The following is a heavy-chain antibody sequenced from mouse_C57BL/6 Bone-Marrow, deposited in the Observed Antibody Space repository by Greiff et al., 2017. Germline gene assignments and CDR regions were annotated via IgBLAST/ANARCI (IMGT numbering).Heavy chain of an antibody. V-gene: IGHV1-4*01. CDR2: LNPSSGYT. D-gene: IGHD3-1*01. Sequence: QVQLQQSGAELARPGASVKMSCKASGYTFTSYTMHWVKQRPGQGLEWIGYLNPSSGYTKYNQKFKGKATLTVDKSSSTAYMQLSSLKSEDSAVYCSARGSSWFAYWGQGTLVTVSA. J-gene: IGHJ3*01. CDR3: ARGSSWFAY. CDR1: GYTFTSYT.